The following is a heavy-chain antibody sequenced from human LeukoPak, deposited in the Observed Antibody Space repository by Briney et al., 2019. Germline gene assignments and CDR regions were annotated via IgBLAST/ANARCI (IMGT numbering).Heavy chain of an antibody. CDR2: INAGNGNT. CDR1: GYTFINYA. CDR3: ARGPRAAADDY. D-gene: IGHD6-13*01. Sequence: ASVKVSCKASGYTFINYAINWGRQAPGQRLEWMGWINAGNGNTKYSQKFQGRVTITRDTSASTAYMELSSLRSEDTAVYYCARGPRAAADDYWGQGTLVTVSS. J-gene: IGHJ4*02. V-gene: IGHV1-3*01.